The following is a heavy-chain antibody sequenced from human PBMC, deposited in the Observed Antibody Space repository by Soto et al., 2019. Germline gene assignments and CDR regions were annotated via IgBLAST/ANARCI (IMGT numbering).Heavy chain of an antibody. J-gene: IGHJ4*02. Sequence: PGGSLTLSCAASGFPFSSCAMSWVRQAPGKGLEWVSAISGSGGRTYYADSVKGRFTIYRDNSKNTLYLQMNSVRAEDTAVYYCAKDGDFYHQTNFDHWGQGTLVTVSS. CDR2: ISGSGGRT. D-gene: IGHD3-3*01. CDR1: GFPFSSCA. V-gene: IGHV3-23*01. CDR3: AKDGDFYHQTNFDH.